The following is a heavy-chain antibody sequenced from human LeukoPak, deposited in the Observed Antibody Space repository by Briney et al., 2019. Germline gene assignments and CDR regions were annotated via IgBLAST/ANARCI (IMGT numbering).Heavy chain of an antibody. Sequence: SETLSLTCTVSCGSISSYYWSWIRQPPGKGLEWIGYIYYSGSTNYNPSLKSRVTISVDTSKNQFSLKLSSVTAADTAVYYCARGRFSRIAVAGTTLNIYYGMDVWGQGTTVTVSS. D-gene: IGHD6-19*01. CDR3: ARGRFSRIAVAGTTLNIYYGMDV. J-gene: IGHJ6*02. V-gene: IGHV4-59*01. CDR2: IYYSGST. CDR1: CGSISSYY.